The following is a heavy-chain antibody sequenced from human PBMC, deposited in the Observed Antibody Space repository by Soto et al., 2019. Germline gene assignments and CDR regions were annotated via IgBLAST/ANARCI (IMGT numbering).Heavy chain of an antibody. D-gene: IGHD6-13*01. Sequence: SVKVSCKASGSTFSSYTISWVRQAPGQGLEWMGRIIPILGIANYAQKFQGRVTITADKSTSTAYMELSSLRSEDTAVYYCARRGRIAAAGTSDAFDIWGQGTMVTVSS. V-gene: IGHV1-69*02. J-gene: IGHJ3*02. CDR2: IIPILGIA. CDR1: GSTFSSYT. CDR3: ARRGRIAAAGTSDAFDI.